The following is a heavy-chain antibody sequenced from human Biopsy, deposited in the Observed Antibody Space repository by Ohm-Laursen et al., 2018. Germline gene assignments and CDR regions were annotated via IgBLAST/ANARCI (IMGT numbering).Heavy chain of an antibody. D-gene: IGHD4-23*01. CDR1: GGSFTGHY. CDR2: ISYTGYT. V-gene: IGHV4-59*11. Sequence: GTLSLTCTVSGGSFTGHYWSWIRQPPGKGLEWIGHISYTGYTSYNASLKGRVTISVDTSRNHFSLRLSSLTAADTAVYYCARGSNEYGGLYFPHWGQGTLVTVSS. J-gene: IGHJ1*01. CDR3: ARGSNEYGGLYFPH.